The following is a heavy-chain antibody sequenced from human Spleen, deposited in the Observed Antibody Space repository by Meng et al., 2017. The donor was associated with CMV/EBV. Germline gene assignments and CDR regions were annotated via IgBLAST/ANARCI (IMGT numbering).Heavy chain of an antibody. Sequence: SETLSLTCTVSGAFITGSTYYWGWIRQPPGKGLEWIGNIHHSGTSHYNPALKSRVTMSMDTFTNQFSLKVTSMTAADTAVYYCAREGGGSSSIEGTVNFDYWGQGTLVTVSS. J-gene: IGHJ4*02. CDR1: GAFITGSTYY. D-gene: IGHD6-6*01. CDR2: IHHSGTS. CDR3: AREGGGSSSIEGTVNFDY. V-gene: IGHV4-39*07.